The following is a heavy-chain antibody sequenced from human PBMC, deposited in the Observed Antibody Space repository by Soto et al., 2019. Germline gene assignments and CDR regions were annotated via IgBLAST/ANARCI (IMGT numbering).Heavy chain of an antibody. CDR2: IWYDGSNK. Sequence: PGGSLRLSCAASGFTFSSYGMHWVRQAPGKGLEWVAVIWYDGSNKCYADSVKGRFTISRDNSKNTLYLQMNSLRAEDTAVYYCARDSYCSSTSCFFYYYYYGMDVWGQGTTVTVSS. V-gene: IGHV3-33*01. D-gene: IGHD2-2*01. CDR1: GFTFSSYG. J-gene: IGHJ6*02. CDR3: ARDSYCSSTSCFFYYYYYGMDV.